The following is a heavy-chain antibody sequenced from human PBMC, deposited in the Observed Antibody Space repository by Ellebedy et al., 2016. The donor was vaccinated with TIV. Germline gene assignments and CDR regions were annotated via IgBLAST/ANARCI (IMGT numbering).Heavy chain of an antibody. D-gene: IGHD3-22*01. V-gene: IGHV3-11*01. Sequence: GGSLRLXXATSGFTFSDHYMDWVRQAPGKGLEWVSYISTSGRTIYYADSVKGRFTISRDNAKNSLYLRMNSLRAEDTAVYYCVRVDYFDSTGYKSWGQGTLVTVSS. CDR3: VRVDYFDSTGYKS. CDR2: ISTSGRTI. J-gene: IGHJ4*02. CDR1: GFTFSDHY.